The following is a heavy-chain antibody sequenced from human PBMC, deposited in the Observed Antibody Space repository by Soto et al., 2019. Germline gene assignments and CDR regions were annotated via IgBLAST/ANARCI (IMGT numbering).Heavy chain of an antibody. D-gene: IGHD4-17*01. V-gene: IGHV3-23*01. CDR3: AKSLPKGVDYGDYDYYYYMDV. CDR1: GFTFSSYA. CDR2: ISGSGGST. J-gene: IGHJ6*03. Sequence: GGSLRLSCAASGFTFSSYAMSWARQAPGKGLEWVSAISGSGGSTYYADSVKGRFTISRDNSKNTLYLQMNSLRAEDTAVYYCAKSLPKGVDYGDYDYYYYMDVWGKGTTVTVSS.